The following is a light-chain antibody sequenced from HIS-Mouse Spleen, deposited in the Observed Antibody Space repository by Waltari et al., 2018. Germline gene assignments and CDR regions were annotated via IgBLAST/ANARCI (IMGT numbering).Light chain of an antibody. CDR1: SSERGGYNS. V-gene: IGLV2-14*03. CDR3: SSYTSSSTPYV. J-gene: IGLJ1*01. CDR2: DVS. Sequence: QSALTQPASVSGSPGQSITISCTGTSSERGGYNSVSWYQQHPGKAPKLMIYDVSNRPSGVSNRFSGSKSGNTASLTISGLQAEDEADYYCSSYTSSSTPYVFGTGTKVTVL.